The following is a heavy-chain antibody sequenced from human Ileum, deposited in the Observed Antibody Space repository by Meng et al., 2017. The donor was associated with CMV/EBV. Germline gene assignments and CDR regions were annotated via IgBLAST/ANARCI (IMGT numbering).Heavy chain of an antibody. V-gene: IGHV3-21*01. CDR1: EFIFKTYD. D-gene: IGHD1-26*01. CDR2: IGRSGTDV. CDR3: LTDPNWGAF. J-gene: IGHJ4*02. Sequence: EVQLVGSGGGLVKPGRSLRLSCAASEFIFKTYDMYWVRQAPGKGLEWVSSIGRSGTDVAYADPVEGRFTISRDKNSLYLEMKSLRADDTAVYYCLTDPNWGAFWGQGTLVTVSS.